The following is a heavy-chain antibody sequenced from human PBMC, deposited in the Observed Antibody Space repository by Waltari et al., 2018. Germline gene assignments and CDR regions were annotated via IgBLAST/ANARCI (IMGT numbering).Heavy chain of an antibody. Sequence: EVQLVESGGGLVQPGGSLRLSCAVSGFSFSDHYVDWVRQAPGKGLEWIGRSRNRVNSYTTGYAASVKGRFTISRDVSQNSRYLQMNSLKTEDAAVYYCTRVLGEVGRSPTQRDIWGQGTTVTVSS. CDR3: TRVLGEVGRSPTQRDI. D-gene: IGHD1-26*01. V-gene: IGHV3-72*01. CDR1: GFSFSDHY. J-gene: IGHJ6*02. CDR2: SRNRVNSYTT.